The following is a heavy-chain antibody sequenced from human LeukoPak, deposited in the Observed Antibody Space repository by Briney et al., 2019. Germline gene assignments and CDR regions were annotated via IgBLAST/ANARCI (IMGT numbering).Heavy chain of an antibody. CDR3: VSLVDTAMIKTMFDY. J-gene: IGHJ4*02. Sequence: SETLSLTCTVSGDSTTKKYWSWIRQSPGKGLEWIGYIYYTAGSTNYNPSLKGRVTISLDTSNNQFSLKLSSVTAADTAVYFCVSLVDTAMIKTMFDYWGQGTLVTVSS. CDR2: IYYTAGST. V-gene: IGHV4-59*12. CDR1: GDSTTKKY. D-gene: IGHD5-18*01.